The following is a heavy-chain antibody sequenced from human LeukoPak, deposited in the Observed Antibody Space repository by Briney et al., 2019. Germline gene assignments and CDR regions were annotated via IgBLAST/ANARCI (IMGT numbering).Heavy chain of an antibody. V-gene: IGHV3-73*01. CDR3: STTDPRLGEDY. J-gene: IGHJ4*02. CDR2: IRSKANSYAT. D-gene: IGHD2-21*01. Sequence: GGSLRPSCAASGFTFSGSAMHWVRQASGKGLEWVGRIRSKANSYATSYAASVKGRFTISRDDSKNTAYLQMNSLKTEDTAVYYCSTTDPRLGEDYWGQGTLVTVSS. CDR1: GFTFSGSA.